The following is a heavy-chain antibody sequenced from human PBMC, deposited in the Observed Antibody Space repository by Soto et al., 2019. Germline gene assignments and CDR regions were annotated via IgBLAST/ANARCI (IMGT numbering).Heavy chain of an antibody. Sequence: QVQLVQSGDQVREPGASVKVSCKASGYSFTDHYIHWVRQAPGHGLEWLGWINPKTGDTTFAQKFRGWVTITRDTSITTVYMELTRLKPDDTAVYYCTRDSSSVWPSHDLSHSYLGDTSSGLDVWGQGTTVTVSS. J-gene: IGHJ6*02. CDR2: INPKTGDT. CDR1: GYSFTDHY. CDR3: TRDSSSVWPSHDLSHSYLGDTSSGLDV. D-gene: IGHD3-3*01. V-gene: IGHV1-2*04.